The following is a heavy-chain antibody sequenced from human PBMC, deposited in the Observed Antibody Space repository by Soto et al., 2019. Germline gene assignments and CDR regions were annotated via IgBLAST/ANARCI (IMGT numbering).Heavy chain of an antibody. Sequence: SETLSLTCTVSGGSISSYYWSWIRQPPGKGLEWIGYIYYSGSTNYNPSLKSRVTISVDASKNQFSLNLSAVTAADTAVYYCARDPNYYGSGRHYGMDVWGQGTTVTVSS. CDR2: IYYSGST. J-gene: IGHJ6*02. D-gene: IGHD3-10*01. CDR1: GGSISSYY. V-gene: IGHV4-59*01. CDR3: ARDPNYYGSGRHYGMDV.